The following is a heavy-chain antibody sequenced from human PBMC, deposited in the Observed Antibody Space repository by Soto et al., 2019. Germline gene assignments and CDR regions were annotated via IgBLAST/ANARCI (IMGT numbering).Heavy chain of an antibody. CDR1: GFTFSSYG. V-gene: IGHV3-30*18. CDR3: AKDQDYYDSSGPWYYFDY. CDR2: ISYDGSNK. Sequence: PGGSLRLSCAASGFTFSSYGMHWVRQAPGKGLEWVAVISYDGSNKYYADSVKGRFTISRDNSKNTLYLQMNSLRAEDTAVYYCAKDQDYYDSSGPWYYFDYWGQGTLVTVSS. J-gene: IGHJ4*02. D-gene: IGHD3-22*01.